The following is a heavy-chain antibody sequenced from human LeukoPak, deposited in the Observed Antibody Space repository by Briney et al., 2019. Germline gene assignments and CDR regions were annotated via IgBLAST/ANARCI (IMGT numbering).Heavy chain of an antibody. CDR1: GFTFGSYG. V-gene: IGHV3-30*03. Sequence: GGSLRLSCAASGFTFGSYGMHWVRQVPGKGLEWVAVLSYDGTNKHYADSVKGRFTISRDNSKNTLYLQMNSLRVEDTAVYYCARSGDMGLVMIRYFDLWGRGTLVTVSS. CDR3: ARSGDMGLVMIRYFDL. D-gene: IGHD3-9*01. CDR2: LSYDGTNK. J-gene: IGHJ2*01.